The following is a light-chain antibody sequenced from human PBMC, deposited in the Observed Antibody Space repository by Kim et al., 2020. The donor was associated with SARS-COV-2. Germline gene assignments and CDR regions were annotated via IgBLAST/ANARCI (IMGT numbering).Light chain of an antibody. V-gene: IGLV1-47*02. CDR2: SKN. CDR3: ATWDDSLNSWV. CDR1: SSNIGSNY. J-gene: IGLJ3*02. Sequence: QSVLTQSPSASGTPGQRVTTSCSGSSSNIGSNYVFWYQQLPGTPPKLLVSSKNQRPPGVPDRFSGSKSGTSASLAVNGLRPEDEADYYCATWDDSLNSWVFGGGTQLTVL.